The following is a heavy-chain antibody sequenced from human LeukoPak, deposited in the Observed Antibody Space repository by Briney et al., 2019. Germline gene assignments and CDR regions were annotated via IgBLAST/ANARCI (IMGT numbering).Heavy chain of an antibody. J-gene: IGHJ4*02. CDR1: GFTLSNYN. V-gene: IGHV3-21*01. CDR3: ARDAVTGYGSGWYKPFPFDY. D-gene: IGHD6-19*01. Sequence: GGSLRLSCAASGFTLSNYNMNWVRQAPGKGLEWVSSISGSSSYLFFADSVKGRFTISRDNTKNSLYLQMNSLRVDDTAVYYCARDAVTGYGSGWYKPFPFDYWGQGSLVTVSS. CDR2: ISGSSSYL.